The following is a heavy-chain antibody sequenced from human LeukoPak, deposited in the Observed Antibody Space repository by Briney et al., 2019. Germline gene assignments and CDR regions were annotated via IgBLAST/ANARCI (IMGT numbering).Heavy chain of an antibody. D-gene: IGHD2-21*01. V-gene: IGHV2-70*01. Sequence: SGPALVKPTQTLTLTCTFSGFSLSTSGMCVGWIRQPPGKALEWLALIDWDDDKYYSTPLKTRLTISKDTSKNQVVLTMTNMDPVDTATYYCARILFLDYYYGMDVWGKGTTVTVSS. J-gene: IGHJ6*04. CDR2: IDWDDDK. CDR3: ARILFLDYYYGMDV. CDR1: GFSLSTSGMC.